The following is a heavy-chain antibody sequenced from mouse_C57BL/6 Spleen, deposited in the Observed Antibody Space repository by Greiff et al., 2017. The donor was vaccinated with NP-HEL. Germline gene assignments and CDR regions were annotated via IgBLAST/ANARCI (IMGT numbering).Heavy chain of an antibody. CDR2: ISSGSSTI. CDR3: ARTAIYYYGSSCVKYAMDY. J-gene: IGHJ4*01. V-gene: IGHV5-17*01. Sequence: EVMLVESGGGLVKPGGSLKLSCAASGFTFSDYGMHWVRQAPEKGLEWVAYISSGSSTIYYADTVKGRFTISRDNAKNTLFLQMTSLRSEDTAMYYCARTAIYYYGSSCVKYAMDYWGQGTSVTVSS. CDR1: GFTFSDYG. D-gene: IGHD1-1*01.